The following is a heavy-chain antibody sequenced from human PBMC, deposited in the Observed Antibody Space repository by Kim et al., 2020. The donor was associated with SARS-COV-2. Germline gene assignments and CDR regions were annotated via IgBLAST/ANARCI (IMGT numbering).Heavy chain of an antibody. Sequence: SETLSLTCTVSGGSISSSTYYWGWVRQSPGKGLEWIGTISYSGSTYYSPSLSSRLTTSVDTSKNQFSLKLSSVTAADTAVYYCVAPTYQLIYRGNFYYYGMDVWGQGTTVTVSS. CDR2: ISYSGST. V-gene: IGHV4-39*01. D-gene: IGHD2-2*02. J-gene: IGHJ6*02. CDR3: VAPTYQLIYRGNFYYYGMDV. CDR1: GGSISSSTYY.